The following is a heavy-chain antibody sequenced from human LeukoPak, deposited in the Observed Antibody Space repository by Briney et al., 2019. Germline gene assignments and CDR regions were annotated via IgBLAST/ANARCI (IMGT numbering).Heavy chain of an antibody. Sequence: SETLSLTCIVSGGSISGYYWSWIRQPPGRGLEWIGYISDTGTSIYNPSLKNRLSMLVDTSKNHFYLNLTSVTAADTAIYYCARPRTYLDYWGQGALVTVSS. J-gene: IGHJ4*02. V-gene: IGHV4-59*01. CDR1: GGSISGYY. CDR2: ISDTGTS. D-gene: IGHD1-7*01. CDR3: ARPRTYLDY.